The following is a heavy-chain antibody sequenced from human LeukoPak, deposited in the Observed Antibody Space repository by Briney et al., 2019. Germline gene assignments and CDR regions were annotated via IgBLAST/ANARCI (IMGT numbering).Heavy chain of an antibody. V-gene: IGHV1-2*02. CDR1: GYTFTGYF. Sequence: ASVKVSCKASGYTFTGYFMHWVRQAPGQGLEWMGWINPNSGSTNYAQKFQGRVTMTRDTSISTAYMELSSLRSNDTAVYYCARGKGDYWGQGTLVTVSS. J-gene: IGHJ4*02. CDR2: INPNSGST. CDR3: ARGKGDY.